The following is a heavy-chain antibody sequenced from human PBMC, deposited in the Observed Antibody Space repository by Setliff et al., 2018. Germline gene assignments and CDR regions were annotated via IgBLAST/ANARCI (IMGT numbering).Heavy chain of an antibody. Sequence: GGSLRLSCAASGFTFSSNNMHWVRQAPGKGLEWVSCISGSSSYIYYADSVKGRFTISRDNAKNSLYLQMNSLRAEGTAVYYCARAPSSSSASWFDPWGQGTLVTVSS. CDR2: ISGSSSYI. CDR1: GFTFSSNN. D-gene: IGHD6-6*01. V-gene: IGHV3-21*01. J-gene: IGHJ5*02. CDR3: ARAPSSSSASWFDP.